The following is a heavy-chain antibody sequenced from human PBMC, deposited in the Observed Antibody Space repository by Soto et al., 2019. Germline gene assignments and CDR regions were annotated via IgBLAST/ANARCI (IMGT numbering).Heavy chain of an antibody. D-gene: IGHD3-3*01. J-gene: IGHJ4*02. Sequence: QVRLQESGPKLVRPSQTLSLTCSVSGVSINRGDYYWSWIRQSPGRGLEWIGAIYYNGDTNYNPSLGSRLTMSVDTSKNQFCLDLQSVVAADTAVYFCAREGGDFVQVPYYWGQGTLITVSS. V-gene: IGHV4-30-4*01. CDR1: GVSINRGDYY. CDR2: IYYNGDT. CDR3: AREGGDFVQVPYY.